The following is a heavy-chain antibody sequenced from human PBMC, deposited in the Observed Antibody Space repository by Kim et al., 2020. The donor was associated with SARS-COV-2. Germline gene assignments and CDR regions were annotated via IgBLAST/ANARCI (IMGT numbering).Heavy chain of an antibody. D-gene: IGHD3-22*01. CDR2: ISAYNGNT. V-gene: IGHV1-18*01. CDR1: GYTFTSYG. Sequence: ASVKVSCKASGYTFTSYGISWVRQAPGQGLEWMGWISAYNGNTNYAQKLQGRVTMTTDTSTSTAYMELRSLRSDDTAVYYCATSNYDYYDSSGYGTPNWFDPWGQGTLVTVSS. J-gene: IGHJ5*02. CDR3: ATSNYDYYDSSGYGTPNWFDP.